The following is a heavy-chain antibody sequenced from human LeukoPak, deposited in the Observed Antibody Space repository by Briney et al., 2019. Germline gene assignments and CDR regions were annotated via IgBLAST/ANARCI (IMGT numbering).Heavy chain of an antibody. CDR2: INHSGST. D-gene: IGHD6-13*01. V-gene: IGHV4-34*01. Sequence: PSETLSLXCAVYGGSFSGYYWSWIRQPPGKGLEWIGEINHSGSTNYNPSLKSRVTISVDTSKNQLSLKLSSVTAADTAVYYCARDSFSSWYARGSYDAFDIWGQGTMVTVSS. J-gene: IGHJ3*02. CDR1: GGSFSGYY. CDR3: ARDSFSSWYARGSYDAFDI.